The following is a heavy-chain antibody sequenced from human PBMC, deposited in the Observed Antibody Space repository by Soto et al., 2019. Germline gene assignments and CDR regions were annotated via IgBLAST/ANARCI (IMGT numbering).Heavy chain of an antibody. CDR1: GYTFTSYA. CDR3: ASEYDCWSGYYIPYYFDY. V-gene: IGHV1-3*01. CDR2: INAGNGNT. J-gene: IGHJ4*02. Sequence: ASVKVSFKASGYTFTSYAMHWVRQAPGQRLEWMGWINAGNGNTKYSQKFQGRVTITRDTSASTAYMELSSLRSEDTAVYYCASEYDCWSGYYIPYYFDYWGQGTLVTVSS. D-gene: IGHD3-3*01.